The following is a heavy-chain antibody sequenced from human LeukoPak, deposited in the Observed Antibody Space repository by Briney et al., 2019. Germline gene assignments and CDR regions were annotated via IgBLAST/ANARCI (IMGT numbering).Heavy chain of an antibody. CDR1: GFTFSSYS. CDR3: ARGRALYED. V-gene: IGHV3-48*04. D-gene: IGHD2-2*02. J-gene: IGHJ4*02. Sequence: GGSLRLSCAASGFTFSSYSMNWVRLAPGRGLEWVSHISSSSSSIQYADSVKGRFTISRDNAKSSLYLQMNSLRAEDTAVYYCARGRALYEDWGQGTLVTVSS. CDR2: ISSSSSSI.